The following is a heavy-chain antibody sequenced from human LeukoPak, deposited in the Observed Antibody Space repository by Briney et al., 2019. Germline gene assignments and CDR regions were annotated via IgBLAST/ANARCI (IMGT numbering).Heavy chain of an antibody. CDR1: GFTFSSYA. J-gene: IGHJ4*02. V-gene: IGHV3-30*01. Sequence: GGSLRLSCAASGFTFSSYAMHRVRQAPGKGLEWVAVISYDGSNKYYADSVKGRFTISRDNSKNTLYLQMNSLRAEDTAVYYCARGLNYFDYWGQGTLVTVSS. CDR3: ARGLNYFDY. CDR2: ISYDGSNK.